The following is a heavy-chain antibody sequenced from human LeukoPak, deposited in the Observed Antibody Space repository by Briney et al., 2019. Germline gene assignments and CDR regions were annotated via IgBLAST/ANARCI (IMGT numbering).Heavy chain of an antibody. J-gene: IGHJ5*02. Sequence: SETLSLTWSVSGGSISSSSYYWGWIRQTPGKGLEWIGSIYYSGSTYYNPSLKSRVTISVDTSKNQFSLKLSSVTAADTAVYYCARHVGIAAAGTGWFDPWGQGTLVTVSS. CDR1: GGSISSSSYY. CDR2: IYYSGST. V-gene: IGHV4-39*01. D-gene: IGHD6-13*01. CDR3: ARHVGIAAAGTGWFDP.